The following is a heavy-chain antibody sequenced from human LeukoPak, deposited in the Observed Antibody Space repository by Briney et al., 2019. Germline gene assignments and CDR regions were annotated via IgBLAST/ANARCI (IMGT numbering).Heavy chain of an antibody. Sequence: SQTLSLTCTVSGGSISSGSYYWSWIRQPAGKGLEWIGRMYTSGSTNYNPSLKSRVSISVDTSKNQFSLTLSSVTAADTAVYYCARGRLGSNFWSGYCNNYFDPWGQGTLVTVSS. D-gene: IGHD3-3*01. V-gene: IGHV4-61*02. CDR2: MYTSGST. CDR3: ARGRLGSNFWSGYCNNYFDP. J-gene: IGHJ5*02. CDR1: GGSISSGSYY.